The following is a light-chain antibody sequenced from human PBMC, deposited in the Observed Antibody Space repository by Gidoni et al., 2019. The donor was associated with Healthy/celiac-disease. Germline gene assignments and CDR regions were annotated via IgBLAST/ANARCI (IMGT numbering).Light chain of an antibody. CDR1: QSVSSY. CDR3: QQRSNWPPLWT. Sequence: EIVFTQSPATLSLSPGERATLSCRASQSVSSYLAWYQQKPGQAPRLLIYDASNRATGIPARFSGSGSGTDFTLTISSLEPEDFAVYYCQQRSNWPPLWTFGQGTKVEIK. J-gene: IGKJ1*01. CDR2: DAS. V-gene: IGKV3-11*01.